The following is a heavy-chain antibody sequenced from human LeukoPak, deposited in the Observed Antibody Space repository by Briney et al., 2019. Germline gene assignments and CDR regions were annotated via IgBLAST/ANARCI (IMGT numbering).Heavy chain of an antibody. J-gene: IGHJ4*02. D-gene: IGHD1-26*01. Sequence: GSLRHSCAASGFTFSSYAMSWVRQAPGKGLEWVSAISGSGGSTYYADSVKGRFTISRDNSKNTLYLQMNSLRAEDTAVYYCATVGHEGATYYFDYWGQGTLVTVSS. CDR2: ISGSGGST. CDR3: ATVGHEGATYYFDY. V-gene: IGHV3-23*01. CDR1: GFTFSSYA.